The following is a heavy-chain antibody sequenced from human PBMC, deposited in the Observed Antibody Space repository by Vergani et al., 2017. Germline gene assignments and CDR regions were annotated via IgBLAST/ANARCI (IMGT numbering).Heavy chain of an antibody. D-gene: IGHD1-1*01. J-gene: IGHJ5*02. CDR3: ARVGTGESWFDP. V-gene: IGHV1-69*02. CDR2: IIPILGIA. CDR1: GGTFSSYT. Sequence: QVQLVQSGAEVKKPGSSVKVSCKASGGTFSSYTISWVRQAPGQGLEWLGRIIPILGIANYAQKFQGRVTITADKSTSTAYMELSSLRSEDTAVYYCARVGTGESWFDPWGQGTLVTVSS.